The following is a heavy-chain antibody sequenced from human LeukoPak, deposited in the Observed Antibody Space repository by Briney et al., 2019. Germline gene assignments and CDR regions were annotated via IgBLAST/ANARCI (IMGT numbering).Heavy chain of an antibody. CDR2: INHRGST. D-gene: IGHD1-26*01. J-gene: IGHJ4*02. V-gene: IGHV4-34*01. Sequence: PSETLSLTCAVYGESLSKYYWTWISQYPGKGLEWIGEINHRGSTNLNPSLKSRVTLSVDTSKHQFSLKLTSVTAADAAVYYCASSVGSTDYWGQGTLVTVSS. CDR3: ASSVGSTDY. CDR1: GESLSKYY.